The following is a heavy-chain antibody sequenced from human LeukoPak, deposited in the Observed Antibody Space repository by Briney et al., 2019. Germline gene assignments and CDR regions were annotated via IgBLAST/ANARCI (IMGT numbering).Heavy chain of an antibody. Sequence: GGSLRLSCAASGFTFSNAWMSWVRQAPGKGLEWVGRIKGKTDGGTPDYAAPVKGRFTISRDDSKNTLYLQMNSLKTEDTVVYYCTGVSRSSWYDYWGQGTLVTVSS. CDR1: GFTFSNAW. CDR2: IKGKTDGGTP. V-gene: IGHV3-15*01. D-gene: IGHD6-13*01. CDR3: TGVSRSSWYDY. J-gene: IGHJ4*02.